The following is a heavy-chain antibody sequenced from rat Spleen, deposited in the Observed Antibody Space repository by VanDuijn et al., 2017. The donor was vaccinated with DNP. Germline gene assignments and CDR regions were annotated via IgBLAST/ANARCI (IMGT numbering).Heavy chain of an antibody. V-gene: IGHV5-27*01. CDR3: YRGDY. J-gene: IGHJ2*01. Sequence: EVQLVETGGGLVQPGRSLKLSCAASGFTFSKYGMAWVRQAPTKGLEWVASISTDGGSTYYRDSVKGRFTVSRDNAKSTLYLQMDSLRSEDTATYYCYRGDYWGQGVMVTVSS. CDR2: ISTDGGST. D-gene: IGHD1-11*01. CDR1: GFTFSKYG.